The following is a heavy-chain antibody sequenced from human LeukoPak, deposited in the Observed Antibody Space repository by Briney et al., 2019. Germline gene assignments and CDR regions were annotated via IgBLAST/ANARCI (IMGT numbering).Heavy chain of an antibody. CDR3: ARARTYYYDSSGYRGDY. D-gene: IGHD3-22*01. CDR2: VSSSSSYI. CDR1: GFTFSSYS. J-gene: IGHJ4*02. Sequence: GGSLRLSCAASGFTFSSYSMNWVRQAPGKGLEWVSSVSSSSSYIYYADSVKGRFTISRDNAKNSLYLQMNSLRAEDTAVYYCARARTYYYDSSGYRGDYWGQGTLVTVSS. V-gene: IGHV3-21*01.